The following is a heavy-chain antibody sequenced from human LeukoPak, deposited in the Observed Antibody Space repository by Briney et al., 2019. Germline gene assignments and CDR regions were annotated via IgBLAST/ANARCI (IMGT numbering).Heavy chain of an antibody. CDR2: IYYTGSGSA. V-gene: IGHV4-59*01. D-gene: IGHD3-9*01. CDR3: ARVSSWDYDMLTGSNNLYYFDY. CDR1: GGSISDYY. J-gene: IGHJ4*02. Sequence: SETLSLTCTVSGGSISDYYWSWIRQPPGKGLEWIASIYYTGSGSAKYNPSLKSRVSILVDTSQNRFSLKLTSVTAADTAVYYCARVSSWDYDMLTGSNNLYYFDYWGQGTLVTISS.